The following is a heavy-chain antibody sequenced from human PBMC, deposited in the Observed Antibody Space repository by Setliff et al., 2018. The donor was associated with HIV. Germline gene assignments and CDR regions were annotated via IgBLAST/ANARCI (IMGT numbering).Heavy chain of an antibody. D-gene: IGHD1-1*01. CDR3: ARIDPGKFWSLDC. Sequence: SETLSLTCSVSGGSITGYYWGWIRQPAGKDMEWIGRSGDTIYNPSLESRVTISVDTSRNQFSLRLSPVTAADTAVYYCARIDPGKFWSLDCWGRGTLVTVSS. V-gene: IGHV4-4*07. CDR2: SGDT. CDR1: GGSITGYY. J-gene: IGHJ4*02.